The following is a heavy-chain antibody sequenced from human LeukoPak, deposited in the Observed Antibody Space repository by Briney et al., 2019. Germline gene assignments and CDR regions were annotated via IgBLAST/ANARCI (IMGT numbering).Heavy chain of an antibody. V-gene: IGHV3-21*04. J-gene: IGHJ4*02. CDR2: ISSSSSDI. CDR1: GFTFSSYS. Sequence: GGSLRLSCAASGFTFSSYSMNWVRQAPGKGLEWVSSISSSSSDIFYADSVKGRFTISRDNAENSLFLQMNSLRAEDTAVYYCATYRRGYHDSSESYYFDYWGQGTLVTVSS. CDR3: ATYRRGYHDSSESYYFDY. D-gene: IGHD3-22*01.